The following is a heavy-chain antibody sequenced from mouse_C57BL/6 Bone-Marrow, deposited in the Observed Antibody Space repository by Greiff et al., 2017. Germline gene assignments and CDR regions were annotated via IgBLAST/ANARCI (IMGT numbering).Heavy chain of an antibody. J-gene: IGHJ4*01. D-gene: IGHD2-12*01. V-gene: IGHV1-53*01. CDR2: INPSNGGT. CDR1: GYTFTSYW. CDR3: AVYDVRGDYYAMDY. Sequence: QVQLKQSGTELVKPGASVKLSCKASGYTFTSYWMHWVKQRPGQGLEWIGNINPSNGGTNYNEKFKSKATLTVDKSSSTAYMQLSSLTSEDSAVYYCAVYDVRGDYYAMDYWGQGTSVTVSS.